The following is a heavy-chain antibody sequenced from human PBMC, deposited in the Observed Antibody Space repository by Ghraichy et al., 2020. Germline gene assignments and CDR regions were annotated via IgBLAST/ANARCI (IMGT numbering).Heavy chain of an antibody. CDR2: TEYDGSNK. J-gene: IGHJ4*01. CDR3: ARDDTRTATSVTRFDY. Sequence: GGSLRLSCAASGFTFSSYGMHWVRQAPGKGLEWVSSTEYDGSNKFYVDSVRGRFTISRDNSQNTLYLQMDSLRAEDTAVYSCARDDTRTATSVTRFDYWGHGTLVAVSS. V-gene: IGHV3-30*02. CDR1: GFTFSSYG. D-gene: IGHD5-18*01.